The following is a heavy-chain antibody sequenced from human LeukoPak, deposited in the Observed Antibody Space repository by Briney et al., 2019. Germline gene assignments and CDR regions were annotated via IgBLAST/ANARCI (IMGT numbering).Heavy chain of an antibody. CDR2: IYYSGST. CDR1: GGSFSSGGYY. Sequence: SETLSLTCTVSGGSFSSGGYYWSWLRQHPGKGLEWIGYIYYSGSTYYNPSLKSRVTISVDRSKNQFSLKLSSVAAADTAVYYCARSYDTNFDYWGQGTLVTVSS. J-gene: IGHJ4*02. V-gene: IGHV4-31*03. D-gene: IGHD3-3*01. CDR3: ARSYDTNFDY.